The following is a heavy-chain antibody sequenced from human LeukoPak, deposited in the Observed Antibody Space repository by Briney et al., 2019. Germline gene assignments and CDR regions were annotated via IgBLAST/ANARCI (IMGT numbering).Heavy chain of an antibody. D-gene: IGHD6-19*01. CDR3: ARDRPGSSGWYA. J-gene: IGHJ5*02. Sequence: PSETLSLTCAVYGGSFSGYYWSWIRQPPGKGLEWIGEIYHSGSTNYNPSLKSRVTISVDKSKNQFSLKLSSVTAADTAVYYCARDRPGSSGWYAWGQGTLVTVSS. V-gene: IGHV4-34*01. CDR2: IYHSGST. CDR1: GGSFSGYY.